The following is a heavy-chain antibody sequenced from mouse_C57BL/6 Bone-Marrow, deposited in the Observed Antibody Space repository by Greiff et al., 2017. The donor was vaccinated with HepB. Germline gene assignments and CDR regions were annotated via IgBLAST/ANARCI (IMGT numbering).Heavy chain of an antibody. D-gene: IGHD2-3*01. Sequence: EVQLQQSGPVLVKPGASVKMSCTASGYTFTDYYMNWVKQSPEKSLEWIGVINPYNGGTSYNQKFKGKATLTVDKSSTTAYLELNSLTSEDSAVYYCARSRWLLSFAYWGQGTLVTVSA. CDR2: INPYNGGT. CDR1: GYTFTDYY. J-gene: IGHJ3*01. V-gene: IGHV1-19*01. CDR3: ARSRWLLSFAY.